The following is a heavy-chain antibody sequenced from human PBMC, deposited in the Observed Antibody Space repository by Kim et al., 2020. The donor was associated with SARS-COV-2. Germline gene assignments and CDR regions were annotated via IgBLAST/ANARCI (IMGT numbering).Heavy chain of an antibody. CDR3: ARANRWGLIAALVAVDY. Sequence: SETLSLTCTVSGGSISSGGYYWSWIRQHPGKGLEWIGYIYYSGSTYYNPSLKSRVTISVDTSKNQFSLKLSSVTAADTAVYYCARANRWGLIAALVAVDYWGQGTLVTVSS. CDR1: GGSISSGGYY. D-gene: IGHD6-13*01. V-gene: IGHV4-31*03. CDR2: IYYSGST. J-gene: IGHJ4*02.